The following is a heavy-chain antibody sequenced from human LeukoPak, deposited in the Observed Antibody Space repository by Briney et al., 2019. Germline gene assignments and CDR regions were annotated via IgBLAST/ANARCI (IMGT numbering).Heavy chain of an antibody. V-gene: IGHV3-23*01. CDR2: ISGSGGST. D-gene: IGHD3-22*01. CDR3: AKDSPTYYYDSSGRKNYYYYYGMGV. CDR1: GFTFSSYA. Sequence: PGGSLRLSCAASGFTFSSYAMSWVRQAPGKGLEWVSAISGSGGSTYYADSVKGRFTISRDNSKNTLYLQMNSLRAEDTAVYYCAKDSPTYYYDSSGRKNYYYYYGMGVWGQGTTVTASS. J-gene: IGHJ6*02.